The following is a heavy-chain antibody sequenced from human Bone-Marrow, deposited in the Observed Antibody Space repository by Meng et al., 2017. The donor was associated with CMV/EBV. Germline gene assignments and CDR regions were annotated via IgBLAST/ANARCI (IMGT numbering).Heavy chain of an antibody. CDR3: AKDHYYDILTGSMNAFDI. J-gene: IGHJ3*02. CDR2: ISSSGSTI. D-gene: IGHD3-9*01. Sequence: GALNIHRPASGFTFSSYEMNLVRQAPGKGLEWVSYISSSGSTIYYADSVKGRFTISRDNAKNSLYLQMNSLRAEDTALYYCAKDHYYDILTGSMNAFDIWGQGTMVTVSS. CDR1: GFTFSSYE. V-gene: IGHV3-48*03.